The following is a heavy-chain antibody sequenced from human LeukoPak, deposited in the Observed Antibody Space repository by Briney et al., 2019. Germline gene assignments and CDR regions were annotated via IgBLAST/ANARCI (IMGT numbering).Heavy chain of an antibody. CDR1: GFTFSSYG. CDR3: ATALKNVLLWFGEFLVY. D-gene: IGHD3-10*01. CDR2: IRYDGGNK. V-gene: IGHV3-30*02. Sequence: PGGSLRLSCAASGFTFSSYGMHWVRQAPGKGLEWVAFIRYDGGNKYYADSVKGRFTISRDNSKNTLYLQMNNLGPEDTAMYYCATALKNVLLWFGEFLVYWGQGTPVTVSS. J-gene: IGHJ4*02.